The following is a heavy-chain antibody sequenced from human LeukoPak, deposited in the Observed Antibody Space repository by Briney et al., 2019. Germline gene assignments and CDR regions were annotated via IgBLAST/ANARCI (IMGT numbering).Heavy chain of an antibody. D-gene: IGHD1-26*01. J-gene: IGHJ2*01. CDR3: ARGRQGAKTRYFDL. V-gene: IGHV3-30*02. CDR1: GFQFSRNG. Sequence: GGSLRLSCTASGFQFSRNGMHWVRQAPGKGLEWVAFIRYDGTKTFYGDSVRGRFTISRDNSKNTLYLQMGSLRAEDMAVYYCARGRQGAKTRYFDLWGRGTRVTVSS. CDR2: IRYDGTKT.